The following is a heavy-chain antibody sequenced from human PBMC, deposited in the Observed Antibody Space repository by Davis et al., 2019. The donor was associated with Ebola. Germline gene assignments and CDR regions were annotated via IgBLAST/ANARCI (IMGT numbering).Heavy chain of an antibody. J-gene: IGHJ4*02. D-gene: IGHD3-22*01. CDR3: ARGEGLLLPEYFDY. CDR1: GYTFTSYG. Sequence: AASVKVSCKASGYTFTSYGISWVRQAPGQGLEWMGWISAYNGNTNYARKLQGRVTMTTDTSTSTAYMELRSLRSDDTAVYYCARGEGLLLPEYFDYWGQGTLVTVSS. V-gene: IGHV1-18*01. CDR2: ISAYNGNT.